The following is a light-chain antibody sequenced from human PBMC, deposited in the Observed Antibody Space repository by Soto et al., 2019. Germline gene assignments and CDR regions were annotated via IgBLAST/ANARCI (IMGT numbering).Light chain of an antibody. Sequence: QSALTQPPSASGSRGQSVTISCTGTSVDINYVSWFQQHPGKAPKLIICEVTKRPSGVPDRFSGSKSGNTASLTVSGLQDDDEADYSCSSYAGRDIWVFGGGTKVTVL. CDR2: EVT. J-gene: IGLJ3*02. CDR1: SVDINY. CDR3: SSYAGRDIWV. V-gene: IGLV2-8*01.